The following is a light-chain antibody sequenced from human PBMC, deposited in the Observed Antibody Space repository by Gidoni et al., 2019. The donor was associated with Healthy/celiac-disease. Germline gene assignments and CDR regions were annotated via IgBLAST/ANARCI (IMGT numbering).Light chain of an antibody. CDR1: QSVSSN. Sequence: EIVMTQSPATLSVSPGERATLSCRASQSVSSNLAWYQQKPGQAPRLLIYGASTRATGIPARFSGSGSGTEFTLTISSLQSEDFAVYYCQQYNNWHWTFGQXTKVEIK. CDR2: GAS. V-gene: IGKV3-15*01. J-gene: IGKJ1*01. CDR3: QQYNNWHWT.